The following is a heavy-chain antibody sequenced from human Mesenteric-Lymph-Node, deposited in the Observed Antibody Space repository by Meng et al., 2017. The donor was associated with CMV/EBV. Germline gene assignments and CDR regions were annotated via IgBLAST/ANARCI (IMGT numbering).Heavy chain of an antibody. CDR1: GFTFSSYT. Sequence: SGFTFSSYTMSWVRQAPGQGLEWVSVISGSGRSIYFADSVKGRFTISRDNSRNTVFLQMNSLTAEDTALYYCAKDHEGGYSYGRVFDYWGQGTLVTVSS. V-gene: IGHV3-23*01. D-gene: IGHD5-18*01. CDR3: AKDHEGGYSYGRVFDY. J-gene: IGHJ4*02. CDR2: ISGSGRSI.